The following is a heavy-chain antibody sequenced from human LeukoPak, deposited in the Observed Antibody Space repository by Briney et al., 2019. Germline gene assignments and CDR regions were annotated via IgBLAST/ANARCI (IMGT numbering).Heavy chain of an antibody. CDR3: AISIVVVPAAWTDAFDI. J-gene: IGHJ3*02. Sequence: ASVKVSCKASGYTFTGYYMHWVRQAPGQGLEWMGWINPNSGGTDYAQKFQGRVTMTRDTSISTAYVELSRLRSDDTAVYYCAISIVVVPAAWTDAFDIWGQGTMVTVSS. D-gene: IGHD2-2*01. CDR2: INPNSGGT. CDR1: GYTFTGYY. V-gene: IGHV1-2*02.